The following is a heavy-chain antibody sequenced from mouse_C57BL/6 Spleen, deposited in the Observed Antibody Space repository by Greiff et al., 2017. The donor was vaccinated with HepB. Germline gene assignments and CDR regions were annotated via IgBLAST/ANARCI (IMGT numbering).Heavy chain of an antibody. V-gene: IGHV5-17*01. CDR2: ISSGSSTI. Sequence: EVQLVESGGGLVKPGGSLKLSCAASGFTFSDYGMHWVRQAPEKGLDWVAYISSGSSTIYYADTVKGRFTISRDNAKNTLFLQMTSLRSEDTAMYYCARGNFYFDYWGQGTTLTVSS. J-gene: IGHJ2*01. CDR1: GFTFSDYG. CDR3: ARGNFYFDY.